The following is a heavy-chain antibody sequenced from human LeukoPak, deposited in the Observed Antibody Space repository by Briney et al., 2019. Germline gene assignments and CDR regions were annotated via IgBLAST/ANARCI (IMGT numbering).Heavy chain of an antibody. D-gene: IGHD2-2*02. CDR3: ARVTGGRYCSTTSCYMRGWFDP. Sequence: GASVKVSCKASGGTFSSYAISWVRQAPGQGLEWMGGIIPVFGTSNYAQKFQGRVTITADESTRTAYMELNSLRSEDTAVYYCARVTGGRYCSTTSCYMRGWFDPWGQGTLVTVSS. V-gene: IGHV1-69*13. CDR2: IIPVFGTS. J-gene: IGHJ5*02. CDR1: GGTFSSYA.